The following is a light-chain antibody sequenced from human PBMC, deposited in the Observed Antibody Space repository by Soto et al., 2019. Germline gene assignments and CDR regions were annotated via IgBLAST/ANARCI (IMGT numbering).Light chain of an antibody. CDR2: EGS. CDR3: CSYAGSSTYWV. Sequence: QSVLTQPASVSGSPGQSITISCPGTSSDVGSYNLVSWYQQHPGKAPKLMIYEGSKRPSGVSNRFSGSKSGNTASLTISGLQAEDEADYYCCSYAGSSTYWVFGGGTKLTVL. V-gene: IGLV2-23*01. J-gene: IGLJ3*02. CDR1: SSDVGSYNL.